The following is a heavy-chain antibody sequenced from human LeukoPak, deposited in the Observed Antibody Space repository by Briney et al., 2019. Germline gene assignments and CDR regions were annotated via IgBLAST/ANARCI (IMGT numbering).Heavy chain of an antibody. J-gene: IGHJ4*02. CDR1: GFTFSSYW. V-gene: IGHV3-74*01. D-gene: IGHD6-6*01. CDR2: INTDGSST. CDR3: ARDGYSTSSFDF. Sequence: PGGSLRLSCAASGFTFSSYWMHWVRHAPGKGLVWVSRINTDGSSTSYADSVKGRFTISRDNAKNTLYLQMNSLRAEDTAVYYCARDGYSTSSFDFWGQGTLVTVSS.